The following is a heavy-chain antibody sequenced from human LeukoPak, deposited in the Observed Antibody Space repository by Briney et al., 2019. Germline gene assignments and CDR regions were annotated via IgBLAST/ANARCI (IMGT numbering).Heavy chain of an antibody. J-gene: IGHJ4*02. V-gene: IGHV4-59*01. CDR3: AKYVWGSYPTFEDY. Sequence: SETLSLTCTVSGGSISSYYWSWIRQPPGKGLEWTGYISYSGSTNYNPSLKSRVTISVDTSKNQFSLKLSSVTAADTAVYYCAKYVWGSYPTFEDYWGQGTLVTVSS. CDR2: ISYSGST. D-gene: IGHD3-16*02. CDR1: GGSISSYY.